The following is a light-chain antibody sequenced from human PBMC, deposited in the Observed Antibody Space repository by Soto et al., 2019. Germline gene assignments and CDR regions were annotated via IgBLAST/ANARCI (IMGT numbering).Light chain of an antibody. CDR1: QSVSSSY. V-gene: IGKV3-20*01. CDR3: QQSGT. Sequence: EIVLTQSPGTLSLSPGERATLSCRASQSVSSSYLAWYQQKPGQAPRLLIYGASSSATGIPDRFSGSGSGIDFTLTISRLEPEYFALYYCQQSGTFGQGTKMEIK. J-gene: IGKJ1*01. CDR2: GAS.